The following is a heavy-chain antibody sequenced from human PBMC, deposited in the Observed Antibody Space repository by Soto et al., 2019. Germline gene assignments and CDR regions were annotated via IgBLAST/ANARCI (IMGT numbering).Heavy chain of an antibody. CDR2: INSDGSST. D-gene: IGHD5-12*01. CDR3: AICLGHLRPTIRGVDAFDI. Sequence: EVQLVESGGGLVQPGGSLRLSCAASGFTFSSYWMHWVRQAPGKGLVWVSRINSDGSSTSYADSVKGRFTISRDNAKNTLYLQMNSLRAEDTAVYYCAICLGHLRPTIRGVDAFDIWGQGTMVTVSS. J-gene: IGHJ3*02. V-gene: IGHV3-74*01. CDR1: GFTFSSYW.